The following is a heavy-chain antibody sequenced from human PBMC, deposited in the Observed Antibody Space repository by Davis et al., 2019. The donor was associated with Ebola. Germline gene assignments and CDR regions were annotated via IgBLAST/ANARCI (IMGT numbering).Heavy chain of an antibody. V-gene: IGHV3-21*01. J-gene: IGHJ6*02. Sequence: PGGSLRLSCAASGFTFSSYSMNWVRQAPGKGLEWVSSISSSSSYIYYADSVKGRFTISRDNAKNSLYLQMNSLRAEDTAVYYGARGRGGKSRYGMDVWGQGTTVTVSS. D-gene: IGHD4-23*01. CDR1: GFTFSSYS. CDR2: ISSSSSYI. CDR3: ARGRGGKSRYGMDV.